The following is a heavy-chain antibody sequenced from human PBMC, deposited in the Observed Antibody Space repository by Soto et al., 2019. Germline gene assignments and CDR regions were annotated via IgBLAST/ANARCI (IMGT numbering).Heavy chain of an antibody. CDR1: GIPVSSNY. V-gene: IGHV3-53*04. CDR2: LHSGGDT. D-gene: IGHD3-10*01. CDR3: ARDGPYYYASRMYV. Sequence: EVQLVESGGGLVQPGGSLRLSCVASGIPVSSNYMTWVRQAPGKGLEWVSVLHSGGDTYYANSVKGRFTISRHDSTNTLFLQMNSLTAEDTAVYYCARDGPYYYASRMYVWGQGSTGTVSS. J-gene: IGHJ6*02.